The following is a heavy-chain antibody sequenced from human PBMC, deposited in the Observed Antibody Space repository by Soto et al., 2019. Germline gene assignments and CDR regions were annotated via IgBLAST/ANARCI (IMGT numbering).Heavy chain of an antibody. D-gene: IGHD2-2*01. CDR3: ARLEPPDDSLVIPASMGIHY. J-gene: IGHJ4*02. V-gene: IGHV4-39*01. CDR1: GGSITNNNYY. CDR2: VSYAGPP. Sequence: QLQLQESGPGLVKPSETLSLTCSVSGGSITNNNYYWVWIRQPPGKGLEWIGTVSYAGPPYSNPSLKSRVTISVDASKAQFSLRLTSVTAADTAVYFCARLEPPDDSLVIPASMGIHYWGRGTLVTVSA.